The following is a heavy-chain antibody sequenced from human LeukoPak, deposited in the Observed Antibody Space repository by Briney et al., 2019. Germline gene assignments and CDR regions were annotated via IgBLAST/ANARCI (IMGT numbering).Heavy chain of an antibody. Sequence: GGSLRLSCAASGFTFSSYAMSWVRQAPGKGLEWVSAISGSGGSTYYADSVKGRFTISRDDSENTLYLQMNSLRAEDTAVYYCAKDAVQYDSSGYYDYWGQGTLVTVSS. CDR1: GFTFSSYA. CDR2: ISGSGGST. CDR3: AKDAVQYDSSGYYDY. J-gene: IGHJ4*02. V-gene: IGHV3-23*01. D-gene: IGHD3-22*01.